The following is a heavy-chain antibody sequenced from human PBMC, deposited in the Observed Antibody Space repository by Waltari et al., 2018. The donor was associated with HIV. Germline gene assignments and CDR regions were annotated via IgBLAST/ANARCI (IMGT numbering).Heavy chain of an antibody. J-gene: IGHJ3*02. CDR3: AKSRAVAGGAFDI. V-gene: IGHV3-23*04. CDR2: ISVMGGST. Sequence: EVQLVESGGGLVQPGGSLRLSCAASGFTFSSYAMSWVRQAPGMGLEWVSAISVMGGSTDYADPVKVRFTITIENSKNTLYLQMNSLRAEDTAVYYCAKSRAVAGGAFDIWGQGTMVTVSS. CDR1: GFTFSSYA. D-gene: IGHD6-19*01.